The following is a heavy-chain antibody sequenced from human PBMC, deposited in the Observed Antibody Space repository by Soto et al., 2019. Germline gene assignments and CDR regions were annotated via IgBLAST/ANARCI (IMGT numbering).Heavy chain of an antibody. CDR3: AKGRGFYSDNYFDP. J-gene: IGHJ5*02. CDR1: LDSISNSY. V-gene: IGHV4-4*07. Sequence: QVQLLESGPGLVKPSETLSLTCSVSLDSISNSYWTWIRQPAGKGLEWIGHIYSSGNANYIPSLKSRVTMSLDTSNNQFSLSLKSVTAADTAIYYCAKGRGFYSDNYFDPWGQGTQVTVSS. CDR2: IYSSGNA. D-gene: IGHD3-22*01.